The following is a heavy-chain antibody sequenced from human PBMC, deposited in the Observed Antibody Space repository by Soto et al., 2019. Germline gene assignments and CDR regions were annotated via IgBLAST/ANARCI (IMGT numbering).Heavy chain of an antibody. D-gene: IGHD2-21*02. V-gene: IGHV3-9*01. CDR3: AKGVATAVPALDY. Sequence: HPGGSLRLACIASGVSFDDFVMNWVRQRPGKGLEWVSSVSWNSGAKLYADSVKGRFAISRDSAKKSVYLQMNSLRPDDTAFYYCAKGVATAVPALDYWGQGTLVTVSS. CDR2: VSWNSGAK. CDR1: GVSFDDFV. J-gene: IGHJ4*02.